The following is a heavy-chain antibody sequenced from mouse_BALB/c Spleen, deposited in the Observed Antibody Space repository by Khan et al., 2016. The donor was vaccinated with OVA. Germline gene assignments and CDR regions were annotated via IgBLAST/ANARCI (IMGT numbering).Heavy chain of an antibody. CDR3: ARRKFITTTEEDPWCAY. J-gene: IGHJ3*01. CDR1: GYSFTSYW. V-gene: IGHV1S82*01. Sequence: QVQLKQSGAEVVRPGASVKLSCKASGYSFTSYWMHWMKQRPGQGLQWIGMIHPSDSETRLNQKFNDRATSTVDNTSRTAYMQLSSPTSEDSAVYCGARRKFITTTEEDPWCAYWGQGTLVTVSA. D-gene: IGHD1-2*01. CDR2: IHPSDSET.